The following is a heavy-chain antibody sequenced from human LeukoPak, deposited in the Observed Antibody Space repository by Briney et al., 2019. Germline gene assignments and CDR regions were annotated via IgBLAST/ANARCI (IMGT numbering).Heavy chain of an antibody. Sequence: ASVKVSCKASGYTLTSYYMHWVRQAPGQGLEWMGIINPSGGSTSYAQKFQGRVTMTRDMSTSTVYMELSSLRSEDAAVYYCARDRVVSTRRLFDYYYYYMDVWGKGTTVTVSS. J-gene: IGHJ6*03. CDR2: INPSGGST. CDR1: GYTLTSYY. CDR3: ARDRVVSTRRLFDYYYYYMDV. D-gene: IGHD2-8*02. V-gene: IGHV1-46*01.